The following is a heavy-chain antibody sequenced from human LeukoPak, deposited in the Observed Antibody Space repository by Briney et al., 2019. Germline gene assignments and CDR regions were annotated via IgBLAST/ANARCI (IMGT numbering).Heavy chain of an antibody. CDR3: ARDFGATVTFFDY. V-gene: IGHV1-2*02. D-gene: IGHD4-17*01. CDR1: VYTFTAYY. J-gene: IGHJ4*02. Sequence: ASVKVSSTASVYTFTAYYIHWVRQAPGQGLEWMGWINPNSGGTNYAQMFRGRVTMTRDTSISTVYMELSRLTSDDTAVYYCARDFGATVTFFDYWGQGTLVTVSS. CDR2: INPNSGGT.